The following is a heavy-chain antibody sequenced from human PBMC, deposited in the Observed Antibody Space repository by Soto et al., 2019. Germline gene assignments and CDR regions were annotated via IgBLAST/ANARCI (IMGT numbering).Heavy chain of an antibody. V-gene: IGHV4-4*07. CDR2: IFSDGTA. Sequence: QVQLQESGPGLVKPSETLSLTCIVSGVGISGYYWSWVRQSAGKELEWIGRIFSDGTANYHPSLNSRGSMSVDTSKNQSSRKLTSLTAAETAIYYCVRDRGYSYGSFGSWGQGVMVTVSS. CDR1: GVGISGYY. D-gene: IGHD5-18*01. J-gene: IGHJ4*02. CDR3: VRDRGYSYGSFGS.